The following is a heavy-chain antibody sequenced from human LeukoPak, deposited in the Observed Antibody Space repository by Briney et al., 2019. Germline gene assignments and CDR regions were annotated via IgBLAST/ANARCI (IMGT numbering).Heavy chain of an antibody. CDR1: GYTFTGYY. J-gene: IGHJ4*02. CDR2: INPKRGGT. D-gene: IGHD6-13*01. V-gene: IGHV1-2*06. Sequence: ASVKVSCKASGYTFTGYYMHWVRQAPGQGVEGMGRINPKRGGTNYAQKCEGRVTMTRDKSISTAYMELSRLRSDDTAVYYCARDRGIAAVWGQGTLVTVSS. CDR3: ARDRGIAAV.